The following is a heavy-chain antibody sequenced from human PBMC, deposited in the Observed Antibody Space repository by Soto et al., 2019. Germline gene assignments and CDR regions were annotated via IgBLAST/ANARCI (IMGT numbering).Heavy chain of an antibody. CDR1: GASITSGGYY. CDR3: ARSTTDVDFDY. V-gene: IGHV4-31*03. Sequence: TSETLSLTCTVSGASITSGGYYWSWIRQHPGKGLEWIGYIYYSGSTYYNPSLQSRVTISVDTSKNQFSLKLSSVTAADTAVYYCARSTTDVDFDYWGQGTLVTVSS. D-gene: IGHD4-17*01. J-gene: IGHJ4*02. CDR2: IYYSGST.